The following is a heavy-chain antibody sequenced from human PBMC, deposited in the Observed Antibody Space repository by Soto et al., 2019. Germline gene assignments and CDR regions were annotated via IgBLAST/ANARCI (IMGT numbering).Heavy chain of an antibody. CDR3: VRDKLFFP. CDR2: IYYSWST. J-gene: IGHJ5*02. V-gene: IGHV4-31*03. CDR1: GVSISSGGYY. D-gene: IGHD2-21*01. Sequence: SETLSLTCTVSGVSISSGGYYWSWIRQHPGKGLEWIGYIYYSWSTYYNPSLKSRVAISVDTSKNQFSLKLSSVTAEDTAVYYCVRDKLFFPWGQGTLVTVSS.